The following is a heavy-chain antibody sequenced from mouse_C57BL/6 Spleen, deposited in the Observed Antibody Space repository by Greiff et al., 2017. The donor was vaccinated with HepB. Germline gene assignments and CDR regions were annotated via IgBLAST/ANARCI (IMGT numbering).Heavy chain of an antibody. CDR3: ARIGYDGDLYAIDY. J-gene: IGHJ4*01. Sequence: QVQLQQPGAELVKPGASVKMSCKASGYTFTSYWITWVRQRPGQGLEWIGDIYPGSGSTNYNEKFKSKATLTVDTSSSSAYMHLSSLTSEDSAVYYWARIGYDGDLYAIDYWGQGTSVTVSS. V-gene: IGHV1-55*01. CDR2: IYPGSGST. CDR1: GYTFTSYW. D-gene: IGHD2-3*01.